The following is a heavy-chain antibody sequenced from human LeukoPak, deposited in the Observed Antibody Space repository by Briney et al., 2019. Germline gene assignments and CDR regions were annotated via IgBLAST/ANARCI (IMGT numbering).Heavy chain of an antibody. D-gene: IGHD3-22*01. CDR1: GFTVSSSY. Sequence: GGSLRLSCETASGFTVSSSYMSWVRQAPGKGLEWVSVIYSGGTTYYADSVKGRFTVSRDTSKNTLYLQMNSLRAEDTAVYYCAKTYYYDNNGYYYFDYWGQGTLVTVSS. CDR3: AKTYYYDNNGYYYFDY. J-gene: IGHJ4*02. V-gene: IGHV3-66*01. CDR2: IYSGGTT.